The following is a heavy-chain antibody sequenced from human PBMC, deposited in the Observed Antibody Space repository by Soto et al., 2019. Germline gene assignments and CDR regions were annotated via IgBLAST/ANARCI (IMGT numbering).Heavy chain of an antibody. D-gene: IGHD2-15*01. CDR1: GFTFSDYY. Sequence: QVQLVESGGGLVKPGGSLRLSCAASGFTFSDYYMSWIRQAPGKGLEWVSYISSSGSTIYYADSVKGRFTISRDNAKNSLYLQMNSLRAEDTAVYYCARDMDCSGGSCYFPKYYYYYYGMDVWGQGTTVTVSS. V-gene: IGHV3-11*01. CDR2: ISSSGSTI. CDR3: ARDMDCSGGSCYFPKYYYYYYGMDV. J-gene: IGHJ6*02.